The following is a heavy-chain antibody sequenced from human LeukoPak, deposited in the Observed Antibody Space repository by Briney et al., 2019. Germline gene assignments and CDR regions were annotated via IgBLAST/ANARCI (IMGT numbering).Heavy chain of an antibody. CDR3: ASTYDASYYGMDV. D-gene: IGHD5-12*01. CDR1: GFTFSDYY. Sequence: PGGSLRLSCAASGFTFSDYYMSWIRQAPGKGLEWVSYISSSSSYTNYADSVKGRFTISRDNAKNSLYLQMNSLRAEDTAVYYCASTYDASYYGMDVWGKGTTVTVSS. V-gene: IGHV3-11*06. J-gene: IGHJ6*04. CDR2: ISSSSSYT.